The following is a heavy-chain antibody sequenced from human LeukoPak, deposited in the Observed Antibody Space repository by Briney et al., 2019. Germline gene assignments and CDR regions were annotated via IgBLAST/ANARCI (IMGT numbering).Heavy chain of an antibody. D-gene: IGHD2-2*01. Sequence: SETLSLTCTVSGGSISSGGYYWSWIRQHPGKGLEWIGYIYYSGSTYYNPSLKSRVTISVDTSKNQFSLKLSSVTAADTAVYYCARAGGCSSTSCYSPAYYYYGMDVWGQGTTVTVSS. CDR2: IYYSGST. CDR3: ARAGGCSSTSCYSPAYYYYGMDV. CDR1: GGSISSGGYY. J-gene: IGHJ6*02. V-gene: IGHV4-31*03.